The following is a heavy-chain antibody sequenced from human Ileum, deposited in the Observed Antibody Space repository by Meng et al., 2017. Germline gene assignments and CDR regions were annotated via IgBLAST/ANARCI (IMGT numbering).Heavy chain of an antibody. CDR2: TYYRSKWYS. D-gene: IGHD3-3*01. CDR3: ASGSGSLDY. CDR1: GGSVSSNIAA. V-gene: IGHV6-1*01. J-gene: IGHJ4*02. Sequence: QVQLQQSGPGLVKLSQTLSRPCAVSGGSVSSNIAAWNWIRQSTLRGLEWLGRTYYRSKWYSEYAVSVKSRISITPDTSKNQFSLQMTSVTPEDTAVYYCASGSGSLDYWGPGTLVTVSS.